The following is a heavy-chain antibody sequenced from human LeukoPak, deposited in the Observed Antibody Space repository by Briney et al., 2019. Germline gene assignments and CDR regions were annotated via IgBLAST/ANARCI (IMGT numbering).Heavy chain of an antibody. CDR2: INPNSGGT. Sequence: ASVKVSCKASGYTFTGYYMHWVRQAPGQGLEWMGRINPNSGGTNYAQKFQGRVTMTRDTSISTAYMELSRLRSDDTAVHYCARIVVVANGPLFDPWGQGTLVTVSS. J-gene: IGHJ5*02. CDR1: GYTFTGYY. V-gene: IGHV1-2*06. D-gene: IGHD2-15*01. CDR3: ARIVVVANGPLFDP.